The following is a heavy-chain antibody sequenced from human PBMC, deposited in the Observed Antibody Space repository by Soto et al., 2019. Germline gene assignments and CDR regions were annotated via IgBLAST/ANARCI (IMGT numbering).Heavy chain of an antibody. V-gene: IGHV4-31*03. J-gene: IGHJ4*02. D-gene: IGHD4-17*01. Sequence: QVQLQESGPGLVQPSETLSITCSVSGGSINSASYHWSWLRQHPGKGLEFIGYIFYTGSTYYNPSLETRLTISVHTSKNHVSLRLNAVTAADTAVYYCASLDYGDSAFDSWGRGILVTVSS. CDR1: GGSINSASYH. CDR2: IFYTGST. CDR3: ASLDYGDSAFDS.